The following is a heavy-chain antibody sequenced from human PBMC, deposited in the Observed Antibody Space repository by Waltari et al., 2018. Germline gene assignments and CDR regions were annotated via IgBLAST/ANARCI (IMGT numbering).Heavy chain of an antibody. CDR1: GFTFTSSA. CDR2: IVVGSGNT. J-gene: IGHJ4*02. D-gene: IGHD4-17*01. V-gene: IGHV1-58*01. CDR3: AAGVPYGDYYFDY. Sequence: QMQLVQSGPEVKKPGTSVKVSCKASGFTFTSSAVQWVRQARGQRLEWIGWIVVGSGNTNYAQKCQERVTITRDMSTSTAYMELSSLRSEDTAGYYCAAGVPYGDYYFDYWGQGTLVTVSS.